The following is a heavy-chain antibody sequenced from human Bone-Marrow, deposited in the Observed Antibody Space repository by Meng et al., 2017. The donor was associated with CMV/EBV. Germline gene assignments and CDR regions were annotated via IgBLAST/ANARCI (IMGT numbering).Heavy chain of an antibody. V-gene: IGHV1-69*05. Sequence: SVKVSCKASGYTFTGYYMHWVRQAPGQGLEWMGDIIPIFGTANYAQKFQGRVTITTDESTSTAYMELSSLRSEDTAVYYCASANYCSSTSCYNSWGQGTLVTVSS. CDR1: GYTFTGYY. CDR2: IIPIFGTA. CDR3: ASANYCSSTSCYNS. D-gene: IGHD2-2*01. J-gene: IGHJ4*02.